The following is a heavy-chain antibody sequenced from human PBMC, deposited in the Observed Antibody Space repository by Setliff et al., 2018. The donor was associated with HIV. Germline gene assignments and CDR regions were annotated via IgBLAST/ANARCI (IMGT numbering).Heavy chain of an antibody. CDR3: ARDPIVARPDYFDY. CDR2: ITSGSGYI. J-gene: IGHJ4*02. CDR1: GFNFRNYN. D-gene: IGHD3-22*01. V-gene: IGHV3-21*01. Sequence: GGSLRLSCAASGFNFRNYNMRWVRQAPGKGLEWVSCITSGSGYIYYADSVKGRFTISRDSAKNSLYLQMNSLRAEDTAVYYCARDPIVARPDYFDYWGQGTLVTVSS.